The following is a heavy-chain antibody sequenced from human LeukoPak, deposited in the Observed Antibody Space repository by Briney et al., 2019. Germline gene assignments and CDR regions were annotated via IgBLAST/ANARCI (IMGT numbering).Heavy chain of an antibody. V-gene: IGHV2-70*11. CDR3: ARMVSRVIDYNDRSGDYYPYMDV. D-gene: IGHD3-22*01. Sequence: SGPTLVNPTQTLTLTCTFSGFSLSTSGMCVSWIRQPPEKALEWLARIDWDDDTYYSTSLKTRLTISKDTAKTQVVLTMTNMDPVDTATYYCARMVSRVIDYNDRSGDYYPYMDVWGKGTTVTVSS. J-gene: IGHJ6*03. CDR2: IDWDDDT. CDR1: GFSLSTSGMC.